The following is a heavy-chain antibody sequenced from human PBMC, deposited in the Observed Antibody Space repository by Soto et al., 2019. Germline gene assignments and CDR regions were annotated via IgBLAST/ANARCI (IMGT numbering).Heavy chain of an antibody. CDR2: VNDDGTDT. CDR1: GFTFRNYA. D-gene: IGHD1-26*01. V-gene: IGHV3-23*01. J-gene: IGHJ4*02. CDR3: AKRSVSGAYSPFDY. Sequence: GSLRLSCTASGFTFRNYALSWVRQAAGKGLEWISAVNDDGTDTYHADSVKGRFTISRDNSKSTLYLQMNSLRAEDTAIYYCAKRSVSGAYSPFDYWGQGTLVTVSS.